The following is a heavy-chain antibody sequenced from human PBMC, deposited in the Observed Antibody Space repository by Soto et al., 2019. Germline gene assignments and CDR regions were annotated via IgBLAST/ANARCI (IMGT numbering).Heavy chain of an antibody. CDR2: IIPIFGTA. CDR3: ARKGTNRRLEEADYYHGMDV. D-gene: IGHD6-19*01. CDR1: GGTFSSYA. V-gene: IGHV1-69*06. J-gene: IGHJ6*02. Sequence: ASVKVSCKASGGTFSSYAISWVRQAPGQGLEWMGGIIPIFGTANYAQKFQGRVTITADKSTSTAYMELSSLRSEDTAVYYCARKGTNRRLEEADYYHGMDVWGQGTTVTVSS.